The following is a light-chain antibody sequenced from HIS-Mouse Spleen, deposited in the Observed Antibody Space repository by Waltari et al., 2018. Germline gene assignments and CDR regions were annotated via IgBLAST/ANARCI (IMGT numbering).Light chain of an antibody. J-gene: IGKJ1*01. Sequence: DIQLTQSPSFLSASVGDRVTNTCRSSQGISSYLALYQQKPGKAPKLLIYAASTLQSGVPSRFSGSGSGTEFTLTISSLQPEDFATYYCQQLNSYPPTFGQGTKVEIK. CDR1: QGISSY. CDR3: QQLNSYPPT. V-gene: IGKV1-9*01. CDR2: AAS.